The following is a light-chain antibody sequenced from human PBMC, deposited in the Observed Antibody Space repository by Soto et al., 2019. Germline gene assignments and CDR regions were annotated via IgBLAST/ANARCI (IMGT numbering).Light chain of an antibody. Sequence: SQMTQSPSTLSASVGSRVTITCRAGQSIKSWLAWYQQKPGKAPKLLIYEASSLESGVPSRFGGSGYGTEFNLTISSLQTDDFATYYCQQYNTYSWTFGQGTKVDIK. CDR2: EAS. V-gene: IGKV1-5*03. J-gene: IGKJ1*01. CDR1: QSIKSW. CDR3: QQYNTYSWT.